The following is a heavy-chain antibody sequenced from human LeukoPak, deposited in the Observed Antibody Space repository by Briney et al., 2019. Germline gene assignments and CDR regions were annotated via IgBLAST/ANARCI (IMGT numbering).Heavy chain of an antibody. D-gene: IGHD3-3*01. V-gene: IGHV3-73*01. CDR1: GFTFSGSA. J-gene: IGHJ5*02. CDR2: IRSKANSYAT. Sequence: PGGSLRLSCAASGFTFSGSAMHWVRQASGKGLEGVGRIRSKANSYATAYAASVKGRFTISRDDSKNTAYLQMNSLKTEDTAVYYCTSETIFGVVPFDPWGQGTLVTLSS. CDR3: TSETIFGVVPFDP.